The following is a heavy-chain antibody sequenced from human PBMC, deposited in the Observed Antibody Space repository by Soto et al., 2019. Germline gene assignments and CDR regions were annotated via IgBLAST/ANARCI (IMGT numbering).Heavy chain of an antibody. V-gene: IGHV1-69*01. CDR3: ARDGVGAVTGALGY. D-gene: IGHD6-19*01. CDR1: GGTFNTYA. Sequence: QVQLVRSGAEVKKPGSSVKVSCKSSGGTFNTYAISWVRQAPGQGLEWMGGIIPIFGTANYAQKFQGRVTITADDSTSTAFMELSSLISEDMAVYYCARDGVGAVTGALGYWGQGTLVTVSS. CDR2: IIPIFGTA. J-gene: IGHJ4*02.